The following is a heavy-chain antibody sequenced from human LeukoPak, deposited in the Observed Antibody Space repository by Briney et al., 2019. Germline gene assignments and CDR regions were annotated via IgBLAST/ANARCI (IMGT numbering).Heavy chain of an antibody. CDR3: ASVWFGELFPEY. CDR1: GFTFSSYS. D-gene: IGHD3-10*01. CDR2: ISSSSSYI. J-gene: IGHJ4*02. V-gene: IGHV3-21*01. Sequence: GSLRLSCAASGFTFSSYSMNWVRQAPGKGLEWVSSISSSSSYIYYADSVKGRFTISRDNAKNSLYLQMNSLRAEDTAVYYCASVWFGELFPEYWGQGTLVTVSS.